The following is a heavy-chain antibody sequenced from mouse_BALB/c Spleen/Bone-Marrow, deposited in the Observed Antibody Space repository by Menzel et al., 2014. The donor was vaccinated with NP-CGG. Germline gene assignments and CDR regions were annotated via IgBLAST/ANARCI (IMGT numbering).Heavy chain of an antibody. V-gene: IGHV1-7*01. Sequence: QVQLKQSGAELAKPGASVKMSCKASGYTSTSYWMHWVKQRPGQGLEWIGYINPSTGYTEYNQKFKDKATLTADKSSSAAYMQLSSLTSEDSAVYYCARSYGNRYAMDYWGQGTSVTVSS. CDR1: GYTSTSYW. CDR3: ARSYGNRYAMDY. D-gene: IGHD2-1*01. CDR2: INPSTGYT. J-gene: IGHJ4*01.